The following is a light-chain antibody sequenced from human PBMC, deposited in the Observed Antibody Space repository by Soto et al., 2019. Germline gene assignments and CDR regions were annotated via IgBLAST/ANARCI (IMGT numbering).Light chain of an antibody. V-gene: IGKV3-20*01. J-gene: IGKJ3*01. CDR3: QQHGSSPFT. CDR2: GAS. CDR1: QSVSANF. Sequence: EIVLTQSPGTLSLSPGERATLSCRASQSVSANFLAWYQQKPGQAPRLLIYGASSRATGIPGRFSGSGSGTDFTLTISRLESEDFAVYFCQQHGSSPFTFGPGTKVDI.